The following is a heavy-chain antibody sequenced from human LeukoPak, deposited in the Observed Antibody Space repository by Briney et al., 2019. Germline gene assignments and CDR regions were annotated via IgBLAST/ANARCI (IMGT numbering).Heavy chain of an antibody. CDR1: GFTFSSYG. CDR3: ARDQVINGSHYMGY. D-gene: IGHD2-15*01. Sequence: GGSLRLSCAASGFTFSSYGMHWVRQAPGKGLEWVAVIWYDGSNKYYADSVKGRFTISRDNSKNTLYLQMNSLRAEDTAVYYCARDQVINGSHYMGYWGQGALVTVSS. V-gene: IGHV3-33*01. J-gene: IGHJ4*02. CDR2: IWYDGSNK.